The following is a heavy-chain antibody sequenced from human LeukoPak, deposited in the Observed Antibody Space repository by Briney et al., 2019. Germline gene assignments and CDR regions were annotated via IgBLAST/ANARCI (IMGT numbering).Heavy chain of an antibody. J-gene: IGHJ3*02. CDR1: GGSISTISYY. V-gene: IGHV4-39*07. CDR2: IYYSGST. CDR3: ARKNAFDI. Sequence: SETLSLTCTVSGGSISTISYYWGWIRQPPGKGLEWIGSIYYSGSTNSNPSLKSRVTISIDTSKNQFSLKLSSVTAADTAVYYCARKNAFDIWGQGTMVTVSS.